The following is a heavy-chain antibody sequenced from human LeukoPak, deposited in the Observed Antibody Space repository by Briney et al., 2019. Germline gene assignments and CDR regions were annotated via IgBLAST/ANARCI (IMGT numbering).Heavy chain of an antibody. CDR2: INPNSGGT. CDR1: GYTFTGYY. V-gene: IGHV1-2*02. CDR3: ARGWFGELLYFPILLDY. J-gene: IGHJ4*02. D-gene: IGHD3-10*01. Sequence: ASVKVSCKASGYTFTGYYMHWVRQAPGQGLEWMGWINPNSGGTNYAQKFQGRVTMTRDTSISTAYMELSRLRSDDTAVYYCARGWFGELLYFPILLDYWGQGTLVTVSS.